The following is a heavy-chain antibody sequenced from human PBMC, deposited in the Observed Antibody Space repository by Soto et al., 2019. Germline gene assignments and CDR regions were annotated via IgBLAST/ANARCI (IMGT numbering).Heavy chain of an antibody. Sequence: SETLSLTCTVSGGSISSYYWSWIRQPPGKGLEWIGYIYYSGSTSYNPSLKSRVTISVDTSKNQISLKLSSVTAADTAVYYYARSARHSSPVGYWGQGTLVTVSS. D-gene: IGHD6-13*01. CDR1: GGSISSYY. V-gene: IGHV4-59*01. J-gene: IGHJ4*02. CDR2: IYYSGST. CDR3: ARSARHSSPVGY.